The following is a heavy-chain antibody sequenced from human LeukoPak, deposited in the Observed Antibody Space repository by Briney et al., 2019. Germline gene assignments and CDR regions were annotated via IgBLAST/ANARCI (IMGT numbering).Heavy chain of an antibody. Sequence: PGGSLRLPCAASGFTVSSNYMSWVRQAPGKGLEWVSAISGSGGSTYYADSVKGRFTISRDNSKNTLYLQMNSLRAEDTAVYYCAKATYYYDRVDYWGQGTLVTVSS. V-gene: IGHV3-23*01. J-gene: IGHJ4*02. D-gene: IGHD3-22*01. CDR2: ISGSGGST. CDR1: GFTVSSNY. CDR3: AKATYYYDRVDY.